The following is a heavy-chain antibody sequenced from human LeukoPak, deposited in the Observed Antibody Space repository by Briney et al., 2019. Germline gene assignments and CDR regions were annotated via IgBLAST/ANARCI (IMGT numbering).Heavy chain of an antibody. D-gene: IGHD3-3*01. CDR1: GGTFSSYA. J-gene: IGHJ6*03. CDR2: IIPIFGTA. Sequence: RASVKVSCKASGGTFSSYAISWVRQAPGQGLEWMGGIIPIFGTANYAQKFQGRVTITADESTSTAYMELSSLRSEDTAVYYCARGYDFWSGRDYYYYYYMDVWGKGTTVTVSS. V-gene: IGHV1-69*13. CDR3: ARGYDFWSGRDYYYYYYMDV.